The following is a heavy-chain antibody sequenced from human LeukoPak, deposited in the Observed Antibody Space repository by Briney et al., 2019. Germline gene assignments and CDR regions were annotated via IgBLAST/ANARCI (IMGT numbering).Heavy chain of an antibody. CDR3: ARNRHGSGSGDF. Sequence: ASVKVSCKASGYTLTSYEINWVRQVAGQGLEWMGWMNPSSGDTVYAQRFQGRVTMTRNTSISTVYMEVSSLRSEDTAVYYCARNRHGSGSGDFWGREPRSPSPQ. CDR2: MNPSSGDT. CDR1: GYTLTSYE. J-gene: IGHJ4*02. D-gene: IGHD3-10*01. V-gene: IGHV1-8*01.